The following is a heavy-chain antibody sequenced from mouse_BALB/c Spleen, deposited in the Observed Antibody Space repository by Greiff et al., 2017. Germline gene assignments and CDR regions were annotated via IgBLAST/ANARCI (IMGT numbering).Heavy chain of an antibody. CDR3: ARDGKYGSFDY. V-gene: IGHV7-1*02. Sequence: EVNVVDSGGGLIQPGGSLRLSCATSGFTFSDFYMEWVRQPPGKRLEWIAASRNKANDYTTEYSASVKGRFIVSRDTSQSILYLQMNALRAEDTAIYYCARDGKYGSFDYWGQGTTLTVSS. J-gene: IGHJ2*01. D-gene: IGHD2-10*02. CDR1: GFTFSDFY. CDR2: SRNKANDYTT.